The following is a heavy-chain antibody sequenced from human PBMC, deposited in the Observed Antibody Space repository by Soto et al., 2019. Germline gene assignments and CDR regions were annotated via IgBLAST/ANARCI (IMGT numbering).Heavy chain of an antibody. J-gene: IGHJ4*02. CDR2: ITQTSGDT. CDR1: GFSFSAYT. V-gene: IGHV3-48*01. Sequence: EVQMVESGGGLVQPGGSLRVSCEVSGFSFSAYTMNWFRHTPGLGLECLAFITQTSGDTYYGDSVEGRLTISRDNGKSSLYLEMSDLRAEDTAVYYSARDLGWAFDYWGRGTLVTVSS. CDR3: ARDLGWAFDY. D-gene: IGHD6-19*01.